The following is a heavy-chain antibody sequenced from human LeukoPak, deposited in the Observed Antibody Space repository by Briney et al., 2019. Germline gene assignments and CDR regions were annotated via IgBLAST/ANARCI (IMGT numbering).Heavy chain of an antibody. CDR1: SVSPTNYY. J-gene: IGHJ4*02. V-gene: IGHV4-59*01. CDR2: IFFSGTT. CDR3: ARVGSGGAWFDF. D-gene: IGHD6-19*01. Sequence: SETLSLTCTVSSVSPTNYYWSWIRQPPGKGLEWIGYIFFSGTTNYNPSLKSRVTISVDTSKNQFSLKMTSVTAADTAVYFCARVGSGGAWFDFWGQGTLVTVSS.